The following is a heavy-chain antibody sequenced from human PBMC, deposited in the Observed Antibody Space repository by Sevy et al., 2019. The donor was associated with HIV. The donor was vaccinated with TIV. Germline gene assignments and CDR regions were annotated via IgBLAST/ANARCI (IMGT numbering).Heavy chain of an antibody. D-gene: IGHD3-3*01. J-gene: IGHJ4*02. CDR1: GFTFSSYS. V-gene: IGHV3-21*01. CDR3: ASIWSGYYTGLEGDY. Sequence: GGSLRLSCAASGFTFSSYSMNWVRQAPGKGLEWVSSISSSSSYIYYADSVKGRFTISRDNAKNSLYLQMNSLRAEDTAVYYCASIWSGYYTGLEGDYWGQGTLVTVSS. CDR2: ISSSSSYI.